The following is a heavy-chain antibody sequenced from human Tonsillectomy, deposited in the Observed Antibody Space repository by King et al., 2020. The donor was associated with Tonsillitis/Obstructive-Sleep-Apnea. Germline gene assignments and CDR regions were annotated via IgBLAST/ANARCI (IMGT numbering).Heavy chain of an antibody. CDR1: GGSISSYY. J-gene: IGHJ3*02. D-gene: IGHD1-26*01. V-gene: IGHV4-59*08. CDR2: IYYSGST. Sequence: QLQESGPGLVKPSETLSLTCTVSGGSISSYYWSWIRQPPGKGLEWIGYIYYSGSTNYNPSLKSRVTISVDTSKNQFSLKLSSVTAADTAVYYCARLGGSYANDAFDIWGQGTVVTVSS. CDR3: ARLGGSYANDAFDI.